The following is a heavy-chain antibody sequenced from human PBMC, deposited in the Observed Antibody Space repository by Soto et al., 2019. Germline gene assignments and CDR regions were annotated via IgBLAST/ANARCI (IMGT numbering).Heavy chain of an antibody. D-gene: IGHD6-13*01. CDR3: ARDPPIAAAGTAALDY. J-gene: IGHJ4*02. CDR2: IWYDGSNK. Sequence: GGSLRLSCAASGFTFSSYGMHWVRQAPGKGLEWVAVIWYDGSNKYYADSVKGRFTISRDNSKNTLYLQMNSLRAEDTAVYYCARDPPIAAAGTAALDYWGQGTLVTVSS. V-gene: IGHV3-33*01. CDR1: GFTFSSYG.